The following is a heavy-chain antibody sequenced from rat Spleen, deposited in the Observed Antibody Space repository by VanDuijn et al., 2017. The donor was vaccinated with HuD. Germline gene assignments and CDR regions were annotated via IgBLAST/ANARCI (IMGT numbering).Heavy chain of an antibody. J-gene: IGHJ2*01. CDR1: GYSITSNY. CDR3: ARDNNYFDY. V-gene: IGHV3-1*01. CDR2: ISYSGSS. D-gene: IGHD1-10*01. Sequence: EVQLQESGPGLVKPSQSISLTCSVTGYSITSNYWGWIRKFPGNEMEWIGHISYSGSSNYHPSLKSRISFSRDTSKNQFFLQVNSVTTEDTATYYCARDNNYFDYWGQGVMVTVSS.